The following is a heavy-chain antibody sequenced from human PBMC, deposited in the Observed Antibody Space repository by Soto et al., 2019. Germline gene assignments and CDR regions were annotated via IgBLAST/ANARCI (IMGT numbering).Heavy chain of an antibody. CDR3: AKARRDRIGTCFRCFGMDV. D-gene: IGHD2-15*01. J-gene: IGHJ6*02. CDR2: ITNDGSIQ. CDR1: GFTFSSYG. Sequence: QVQLMESGGSVLQPGRSLRLSCAASGFTFSSYGMHWVRQAPGKGLEWVTIITNDGSIQYYGDSVKGRFTVSRDNSKNTLFLEMNGLTAEDTATYYCAKARRDRIGTCFRCFGMDVWGQGTTVTVSS. V-gene: IGHV3-30*18.